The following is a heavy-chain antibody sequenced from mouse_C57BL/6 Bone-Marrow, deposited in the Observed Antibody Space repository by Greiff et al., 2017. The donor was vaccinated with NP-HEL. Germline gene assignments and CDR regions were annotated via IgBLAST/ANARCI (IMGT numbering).Heavy chain of an antibody. Sequence: VKVVESGPGLVAPSQSLSITCTVSGFSLTSYGVHWVRQPPGKGLEWLVVIWSDGSTTYNSALKSRLSISKDNSKSQVFLKMNSLQTDDTAMYYCARNYGSSPYAMDYWGQGTSVTVSS. D-gene: IGHD1-1*01. CDR2: IWSDGST. CDR3: ARNYGSSPYAMDY. V-gene: IGHV2-6*02. J-gene: IGHJ4*01. CDR1: GFSLTSYG.